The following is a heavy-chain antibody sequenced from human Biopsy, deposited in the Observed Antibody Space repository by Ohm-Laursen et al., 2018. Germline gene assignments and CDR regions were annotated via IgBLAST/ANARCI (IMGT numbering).Heavy chain of an antibody. CDR1: GFTFSDYQ. Sequence: SLRLSCAASGFTFSDYQMSWIRQTPGKGLGWISYISETSSHIYDADSVRGRFTVARDIAKNSLYLQLNSLRVEDTAVYYCARDSSRRAREGGMDVWGQGTTVTVSS. J-gene: IGHJ6*02. V-gene: IGHV3-11*06. D-gene: IGHD6-6*01. CDR3: ARDSSRRAREGGMDV. CDR2: ISETSSHI.